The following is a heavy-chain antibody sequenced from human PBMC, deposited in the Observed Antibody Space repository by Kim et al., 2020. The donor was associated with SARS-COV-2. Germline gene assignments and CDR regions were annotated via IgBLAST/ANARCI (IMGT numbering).Heavy chain of an antibody. D-gene: IGHD2-15*01. CDR3: AGDPYCSGGSCYGMDV. J-gene: IGHJ6*02. V-gene: IGHV4-59*01. Sequence: LNSRVTISRDTSKNQFSLKLGAVTAADTAVYYCAGDPYCSGGSCYGMDVWGQGTTVTVSS.